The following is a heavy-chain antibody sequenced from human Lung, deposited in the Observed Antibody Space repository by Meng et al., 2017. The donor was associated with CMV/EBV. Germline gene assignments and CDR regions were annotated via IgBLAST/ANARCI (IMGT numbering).Heavy chain of an antibody. J-gene: IGHJ6*02. CDR2: INPHSGDT. Sequence: ASVKVSCKASGYTFTGYNIHWVRQAPGQGLEWMGWINPHSGDTKYAQKFQGRVTLTTDTSINTAYMEVSRLKSDDTAVFFCARLFHTSLGTNYYYGMAVWGLGTTVTVSS. V-gene: IGHV1-2*02. D-gene: IGHD3-10*01. CDR1: GYTFTGYN. CDR3: ARLFHTSLGTNYYYGMAV.